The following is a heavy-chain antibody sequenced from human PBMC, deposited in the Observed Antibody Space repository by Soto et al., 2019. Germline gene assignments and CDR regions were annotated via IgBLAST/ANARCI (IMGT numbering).Heavy chain of an antibody. CDR1: GYSFSSEW. CDR3: ARHRPSDTDH. CDR2: IYPGDSDT. D-gene: IGHD2-21*02. V-gene: IGHV5-51*01. J-gene: IGHJ4*02. Sequence: EVQLVQSGAEVKKPGESLKISCKGSGYSFSSEWIGGVRQMPGKGLEWMGIIYPGDSDTRYSPSFQGQVTISADKSITTAYLQCSSLKASDTAMYYCARHRPSDTDHWGQGTLLTGSS.